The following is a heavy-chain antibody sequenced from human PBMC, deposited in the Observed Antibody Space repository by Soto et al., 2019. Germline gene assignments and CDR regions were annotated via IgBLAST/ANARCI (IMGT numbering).Heavy chain of an antibody. D-gene: IGHD2-15*01. CDR1: GFTFSDYA. Sequence: WSLRLSCAASGFTFSDYAMSWVRQAPGKGLEWVSGLGGSNSDTHYAASVEGRFTVSRDNSRSTLFLQMNSLRVEDTAVYYCAKDKVDHNSVWDPFDIWGQGTMVTVSS. CDR3: AKDKVDHNSVWDPFDI. J-gene: IGHJ3*02. V-gene: IGHV3-23*01. CDR2: LGGSNSDT.